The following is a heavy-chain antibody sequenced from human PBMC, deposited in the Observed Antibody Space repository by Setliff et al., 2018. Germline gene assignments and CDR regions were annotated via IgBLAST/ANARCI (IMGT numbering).Heavy chain of an antibody. CDR2: IKKDGSIK. CDR3: SRDLQGSGDYVVDY. CDR1: GFTFRSYW. V-gene: IGHV3-7*01. J-gene: IGHJ4*02. Sequence: ETLRLSCAASGFTFRSYWMSWVRQAPGKGLEWVANIKKDGSIKYYLDSVRGRFTISRDNAENSLTLQMNSPRVEDTAVYYCSRDLQGSGDYVVDYWGQGTLVTVSS. D-gene: IGHD4-17*01.